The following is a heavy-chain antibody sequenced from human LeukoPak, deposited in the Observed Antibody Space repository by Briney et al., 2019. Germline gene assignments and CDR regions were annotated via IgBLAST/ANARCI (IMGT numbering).Heavy chain of an antibody. CDR2: IYYSGST. Sequence: PSETLSLNCTVSGGSISSYYWSWIRQPPGKGLEWIGYIYYSGSTNYNPSLKSRVTISVDTSKNQFSLKLSSVTAADTAVYYCARDYRAAGTRWFDPWGQGTLVTVPS. CDR3: ARDYRAAGTRWFDP. CDR1: GGSISSYY. J-gene: IGHJ5*02. V-gene: IGHV4-59*01. D-gene: IGHD6-13*01.